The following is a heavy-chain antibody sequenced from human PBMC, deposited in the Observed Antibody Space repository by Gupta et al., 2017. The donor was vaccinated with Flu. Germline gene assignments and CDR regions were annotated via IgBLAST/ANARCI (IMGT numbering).Heavy chain of an antibody. Sequence: EVQLLESGGGLVQPGGSLRLSCIGSGFIFDIYAMSWVRQAPGKGLEWVAGITGSGADTYYADSVNGRFTISRDNSENTLYLQINNLRAEDTAIYYCAKGQVLRCLEWLMFDYWGQGTLVTVSS. J-gene: IGHJ4*02. CDR2: ITGSGADT. D-gene: IGHD3-3*01. V-gene: IGHV3-23*01. CDR1: GFIFDIYA. CDR3: AKGQVLRCLEWLMFDY.